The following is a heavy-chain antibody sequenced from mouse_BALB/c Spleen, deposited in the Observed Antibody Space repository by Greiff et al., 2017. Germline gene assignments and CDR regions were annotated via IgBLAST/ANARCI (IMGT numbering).Heavy chain of an antibody. CDR2: ISYDGSN. V-gene: IGHV3-6*02. Sequence: DVQLVESGPGLVKPSQSLSLTCSVTGYSITSGYYWNWIRQFPGNKLEWMGYISYDGSNNYNPSLKNRISITRDTSKNQFFLKLNSVTTEDTATYYCAREEYYGGFAYWGQGTLVTVSA. CDR3: AREEYYGGFAY. CDR1: GYSITSGYY. J-gene: IGHJ3*01. D-gene: IGHD1-1*01.